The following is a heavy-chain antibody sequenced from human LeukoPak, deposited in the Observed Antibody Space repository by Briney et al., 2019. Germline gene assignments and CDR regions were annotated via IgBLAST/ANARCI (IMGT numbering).Heavy chain of an antibody. CDR2: ISGSGGST. Sequence: GGSLRLSCAASGFTFSSYAMSWVRQAPGKGLEWVSAISGSGGSTYYADSVKGRFTISRDNSKNTLYLQMNSLRAEDTAVYYCAKDHSGYSYGYYFDYWGQGTLVTVSS. J-gene: IGHJ4*02. CDR1: GFTFSSYA. CDR3: AKDHSGYSYGYYFDY. D-gene: IGHD5-18*01. V-gene: IGHV3-23*01.